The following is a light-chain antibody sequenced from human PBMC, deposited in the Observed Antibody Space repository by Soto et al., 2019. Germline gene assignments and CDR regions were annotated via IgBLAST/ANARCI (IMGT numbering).Light chain of an antibody. CDR2: DAS. CDR1: QSISSW. V-gene: IGKV1-5*01. J-gene: IGKJ1*01. CDR3: QQYHTYST. Sequence: DIQMTQSPSTLSASVGDRVTITCRASQSISSWLAWCQQKPGKAPKVLIYDASSLESGVPSRFSGSGSGTEFTLTISSLQPDDFAAYYCQQYHTYSTFGQGTKVDI.